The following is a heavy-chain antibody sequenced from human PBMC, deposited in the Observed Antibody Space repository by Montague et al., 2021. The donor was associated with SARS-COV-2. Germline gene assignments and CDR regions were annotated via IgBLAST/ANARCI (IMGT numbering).Heavy chain of an antibody. Sequence: TLSLTCTVSGASVTTGHYYWSWIRQPAGKGLEWIGRVYPSGNTNYNPSLRSRVSISVDMSKYQISLKLSSVTAADTAVYYCARVRGAALYFGEVGYYGMVVWGQGTTVTVSS. D-gene: IGHD3-10*01. CDR3: ARVRGAALYFGEVGYYGMVV. CDR1: GASVTTGHYY. V-gene: IGHV4-61*02. CDR2: VYPSGNT. J-gene: IGHJ6*02.